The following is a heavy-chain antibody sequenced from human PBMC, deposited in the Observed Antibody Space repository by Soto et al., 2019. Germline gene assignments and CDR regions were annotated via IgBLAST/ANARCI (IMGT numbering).Heavy chain of an antibody. Sequence: PSETLSLTCTVSGGSISSYYWSWIRQPPGKGLEWIGYIYYSGSTNYNPSLKSRVTISVDTSKNQFSLKLSSVTAADTAVYYCARDRSPNLAAAVHLDYDYGMDVWGQGTTVTVSS. V-gene: IGHV4-59*01. CDR1: GGSISSYY. J-gene: IGHJ6*02. CDR2: IYYSGST. D-gene: IGHD6-13*01. CDR3: ARDRSPNLAAAVHLDYDYGMDV.